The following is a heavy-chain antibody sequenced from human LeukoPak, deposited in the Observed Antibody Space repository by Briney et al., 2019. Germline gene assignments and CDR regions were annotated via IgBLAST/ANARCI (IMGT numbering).Heavy chain of an antibody. Sequence: PSETLSLTCAVYGGSFSGYYWSWIRQPPGKGLEWIGEINHSGSTNYNPPLKSRVTISVDTSKNQFSLKLSSVTAADTAVYYCARASTTVTTNRDFDYWGQGTLVTVSS. D-gene: IGHD4-17*01. V-gene: IGHV4-34*01. CDR2: INHSGST. CDR1: GGSFSGYY. J-gene: IGHJ4*02. CDR3: ARASTTVTTNRDFDY.